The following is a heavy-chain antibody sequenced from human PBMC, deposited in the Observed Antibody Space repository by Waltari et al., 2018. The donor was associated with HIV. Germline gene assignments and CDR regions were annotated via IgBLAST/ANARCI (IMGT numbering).Heavy chain of an antibody. J-gene: IGHJ4*02. CDR2: ISGSGTTT. CDR3: ARGRLWFGELPFFDY. Sequence: QVQLVESGGGLVKPGGSLRLSCAASGFTFSDYYMSWIRQAPGKGLEWVSYISGSGTTTYYADAVKGRLTISRDNAKNLLFLQMNNLRAEDTAVYYCARGRLWFGELPFFDYWGQGTLVTVSS. V-gene: IGHV3-11*01. D-gene: IGHD3-10*01. CDR1: GFTFSDYY.